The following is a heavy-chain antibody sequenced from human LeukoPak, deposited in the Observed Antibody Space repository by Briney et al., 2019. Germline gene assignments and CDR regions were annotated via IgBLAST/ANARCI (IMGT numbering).Heavy chain of an antibody. CDR3: ARDPFCSGGACYHDY. J-gene: IGHJ4*02. V-gene: IGHV3-48*04. CDR1: GFTFSNTW. Sequence: GGSLRLSCAASGFTFSNTWMNWVRQAPGEGLEWLSYISTSGSTIYYADSVKGRFTISRDNAKNSLYLQMNSLRAEDTAVYYCARDPFCSGGACYHDYWGQGTLVTVSS. D-gene: IGHD2-15*01. CDR2: ISTSGSTI.